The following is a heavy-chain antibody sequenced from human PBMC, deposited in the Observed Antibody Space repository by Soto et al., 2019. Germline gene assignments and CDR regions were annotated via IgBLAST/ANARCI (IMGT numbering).Heavy chain of an antibody. Sequence: SETLSLTCTVSGGPISSYYWSWIRQPPGKGLEWIGYIYYSGSTNYNPSLKSRVTISVDTSKNQFSLKLSSVTAADTAVYYCARGGRYYDFWSGFGAALAFAIWGQGTMVTVSS. V-gene: IGHV4-59*01. CDR1: GGPISSYY. CDR2: IYYSGST. J-gene: IGHJ3*02. D-gene: IGHD3-3*01. CDR3: ARGGRYYDFWSGFGAALAFAI.